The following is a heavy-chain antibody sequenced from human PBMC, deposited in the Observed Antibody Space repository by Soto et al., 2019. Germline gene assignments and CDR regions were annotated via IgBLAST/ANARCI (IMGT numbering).Heavy chain of an antibody. Sequence: SETLSLTCTVSGGSVSRGSDYWSWIRQPPGKGLEWIGYIYYSGSTNYNPSLKSRVTISVDTSKNQFSLKLSSVTAADTAVYYCARGNYYDSSGYYPPYFQHWGQGTLVTVSS. J-gene: IGHJ1*01. V-gene: IGHV4-61*01. CDR1: GGSVSRGSDY. D-gene: IGHD3-22*01. CDR3: ARGNYYDSSGYYPPYFQH. CDR2: IYYSGST.